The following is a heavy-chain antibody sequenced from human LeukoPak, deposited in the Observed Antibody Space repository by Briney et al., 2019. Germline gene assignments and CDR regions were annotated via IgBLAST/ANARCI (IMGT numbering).Heavy chain of an antibody. CDR3: ARVRGAATPVYYYYMDV. J-gene: IGHJ6*03. CDR2: IYTSGST. Sequence: SQTLSLTCTVSGGSISSGSYYWSWIRQPAGKGLEWIGRIYTSGSTNYNPSLKSRVTISVDTSKNQFSLKLSSVTAADTAVYYCARVRGAATPVYYYYMDVWGKGTTVTVSS. V-gene: IGHV4-61*02. D-gene: IGHD2-15*01. CDR1: GGSISSGSYY.